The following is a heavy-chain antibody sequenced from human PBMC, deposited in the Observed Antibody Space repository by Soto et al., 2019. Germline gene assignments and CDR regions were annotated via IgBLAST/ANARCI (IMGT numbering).Heavy chain of an antibody. J-gene: IGHJ4*02. D-gene: IGHD2-15*01. CDR1: GFTFSSYG. CDR3: AALSAANLFDY. V-gene: IGHV3-30*03. Sequence: GGSLRLSCAASGFTFSSYGMHWVRQAPGKGLEWVAVISYDGSNKYYADSVKGRFTISRDNSKNTLYLQMNSLRAEDTAVYYCAALSAANLFDYWGQGTLVTVSS. CDR2: ISYDGSNK.